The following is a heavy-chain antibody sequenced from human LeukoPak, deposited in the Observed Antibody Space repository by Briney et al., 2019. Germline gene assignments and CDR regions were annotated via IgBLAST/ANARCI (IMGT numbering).Heavy chain of an antibody. D-gene: IGHD4-17*01. CDR2: ISNDATKK. J-gene: IGHJ4*02. CDR3: AKDMNTVTTTFDY. CDR1: DFTFSSYW. Sequence: GGSLRLSCAASDFTFSSYWMHWVRQAPGKGLEWVAVISNDATKKYYADSVKGRSTISRDNSENTLYLQMNSLRAEDTAVYYCAKDMNTVTTTFDYWGQETLVTVSS. V-gene: IGHV3-30*18.